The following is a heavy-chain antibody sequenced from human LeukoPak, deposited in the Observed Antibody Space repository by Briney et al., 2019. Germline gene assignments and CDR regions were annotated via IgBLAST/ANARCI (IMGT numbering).Heavy chain of an antibody. J-gene: IGHJ6*02. V-gene: IGHV1-2*02. Sequence: ASVKVSCKASGYTFTGYYMHWVRQAPGQGLEWMGWINPNSGGTNYAQKFQGRVTMTRDTSISTAYMELGRLRSDDTAVYYCARSTWIQLWYGDYYGMDVWGQGTTVTVSS. D-gene: IGHD5-18*01. CDR3: ARSTWIQLWYGDYYGMDV. CDR2: INPNSGGT. CDR1: GYTFTGYY.